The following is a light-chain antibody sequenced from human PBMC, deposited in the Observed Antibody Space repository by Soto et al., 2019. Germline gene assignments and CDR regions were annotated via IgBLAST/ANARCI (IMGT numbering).Light chain of an antibody. Sequence: AIQMTQSPSSLSASVGDRVTITCRASQDIRTELGWYQQKPGKAPNLLMYGSSSLQSGVPSRFSGSGSGTDFTLTISSLQPEDFATYYCLQDSSYPRMFGQGTKVDIK. V-gene: IGKV1-6*01. CDR3: LQDSSYPRM. CDR1: QDIRTE. CDR2: GSS. J-gene: IGKJ1*01.